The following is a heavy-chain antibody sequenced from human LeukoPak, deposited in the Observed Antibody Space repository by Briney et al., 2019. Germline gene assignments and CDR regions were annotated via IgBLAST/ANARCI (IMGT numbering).Heavy chain of an antibody. D-gene: IGHD6-6*01. Sequence: GASVKGSCKACGYTFTGYYMYWVRQAPGEGREWMGWINPNSGGTNYAQKCQGRVTMTRDTSISTAYMELSRLRSDDTPVYYCARDVGGQLNYLDYWGQGTLVTVSS. J-gene: IGHJ4*02. CDR3: ARDVGGQLNYLDY. CDR1: GYTFTGYY. CDR2: INPNSGGT. V-gene: IGHV1-2*02.